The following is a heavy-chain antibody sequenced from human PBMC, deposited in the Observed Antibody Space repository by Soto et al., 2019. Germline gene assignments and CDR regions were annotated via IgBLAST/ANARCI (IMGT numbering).Heavy chain of an antibody. D-gene: IGHD3-10*01. CDR1: GGSISSGDYY. CDR2: INYSEST. CDR3: ARGDSTMDFPYY. Sequence: KASETLSLTCTVSGGSISSGDYYWTWIRQTPGRGLEYIGYINYSESTYYNPSLQSRFTISIDTSKNQFSLKLSSVTAADTAVYYCARGDSTMDFPYYWGQGPLVTVYS. J-gene: IGHJ4*02. V-gene: IGHV4-30-4*01.